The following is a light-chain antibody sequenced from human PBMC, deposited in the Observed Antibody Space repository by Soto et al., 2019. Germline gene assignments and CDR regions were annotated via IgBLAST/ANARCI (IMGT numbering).Light chain of an antibody. CDR3: QQYGSSPYT. CDR2: GAS. J-gene: IGKJ2*01. CDR1: QSVSSSY. Sequence: EIVLTQSPGTLSLSPGDRATLSCRASQSVSSSYLAWYQQKPGQAPRLLISGASSRATGIPDMFSGSGSGTDSTLTISILEPEDFAVYYCQQYGSSPYTFGQGTKLEIK. V-gene: IGKV3-20*01.